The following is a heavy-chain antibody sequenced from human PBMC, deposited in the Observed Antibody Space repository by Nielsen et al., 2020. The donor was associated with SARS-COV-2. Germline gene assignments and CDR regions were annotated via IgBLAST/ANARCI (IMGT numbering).Heavy chain of an antibody. V-gene: IGHV4-31*03. CDR1: GGSISSGGYY. J-gene: IGHJ4*02. CDR2: IYYSGST. CDR3: ARGEGGANDY. Sequence: SETLSLTCTVSGGSISSGGYYWSWIRQHPGKGLEWIGYIYYSGSTYYNPSLKSRVTITVDTSENLFSLKLSSVTAAVTAVYYCARGEGGANDYWGQGTLVTVSS. D-gene: IGHD3-16*01.